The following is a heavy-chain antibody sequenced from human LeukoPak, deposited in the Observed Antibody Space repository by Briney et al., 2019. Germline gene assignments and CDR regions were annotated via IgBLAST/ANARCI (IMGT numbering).Heavy chain of an antibody. CDR2: INPNNGGT. J-gene: IGHJ5*02. CDR1: GYSFTGYY. D-gene: IGHD4-17*01. V-gene: IGHV1-2*02. CDR3: ARGDYGRADP. Sequence: ASVKVSCKASGYSFTGYYMHWVRQAPGQGLEWMGWINPNNGGTNYAQKFQGRVTMTRDTSISTAYMELSRLTSDDTAVYYCARGDYGRADPWGQGSLITVSS.